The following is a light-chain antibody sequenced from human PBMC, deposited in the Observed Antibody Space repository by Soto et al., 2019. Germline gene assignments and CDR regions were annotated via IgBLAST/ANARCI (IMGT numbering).Light chain of an antibody. J-gene: IGLJ1*01. V-gene: IGLV2-8*01. CDR2: EVN. Sequence: QSVLTQPPSASGSPGQSVTISCTGTSSDVRGYNYVSWYQQHPGKVPKLMVYEVNKRPSGVPDRFSGSKSGNTASLTVAGLQAEDEADYYCTSYAGGNNVFGTGTKLTVL. CDR3: TSYAGGNNV. CDR1: SSDVRGYNY.